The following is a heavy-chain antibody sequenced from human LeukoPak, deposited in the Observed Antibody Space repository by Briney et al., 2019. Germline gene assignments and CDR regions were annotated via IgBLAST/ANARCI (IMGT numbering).Heavy chain of an antibody. Sequence: PSETLSLTCAVYGGSFSGYYWSWIRQPPGKGLEWIGEINHRGSTNYNPSLKSRVTISVDTYKNQFFLKLSSVTAADTAVYYCARGIPAAYYDILTGYYDLYYYYYMDVWGKGTTVTVSS. J-gene: IGHJ6*03. CDR3: ARGIPAAYYDILTGYYDLYYYYYMDV. CDR2: INHRGST. D-gene: IGHD3-9*01. CDR1: GGSFSGYY. V-gene: IGHV4-34*01.